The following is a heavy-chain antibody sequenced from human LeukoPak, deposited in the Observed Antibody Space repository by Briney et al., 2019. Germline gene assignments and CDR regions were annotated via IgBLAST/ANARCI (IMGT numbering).Heavy chain of an antibody. CDR1: GFTFSSYS. Sequence: GGSLRLSCAASGFTFSSYSMNWVRQAPGKGLEWVSSISSSSSYIYYAGSVKGRFTISRDNAKNSLYLQMNSLRAEDTAVYYCARDRPVADAFDIWGQGTMVTVSS. D-gene: IGHD6-19*01. J-gene: IGHJ3*02. CDR2: ISSSSSYI. V-gene: IGHV3-21*01. CDR3: ARDRPVADAFDI.